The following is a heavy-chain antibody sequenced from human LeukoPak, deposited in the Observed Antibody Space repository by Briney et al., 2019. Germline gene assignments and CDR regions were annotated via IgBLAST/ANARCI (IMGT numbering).Heavy chain of an antibody. J-gene: IGHJ6*02. CDR1: GFTFSSYG. CDR3: ARDTGYCSSTSCYDYYYYYGMDV. CDR2: IWYDGSNK. V-gene: IGHV3-33*01. Sequence: GGSLRLSCAASGFTFSSYGMPWVRQAPGKGLEWVAVIWYDGSNKYYADSVKGRFTISRDNSKNTLCLQMNSLRAEDTAVYYCARDTGYCSSTSCYDYYYYYGMDVWGQGTTVTVSS. D-gene: IGHD2-2*03.